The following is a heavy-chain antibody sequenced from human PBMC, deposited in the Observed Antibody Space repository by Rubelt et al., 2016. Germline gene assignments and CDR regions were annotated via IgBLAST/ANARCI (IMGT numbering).Heavy chain of an antibody. CDR2: IYHSGST. CDR3: ARVSFGHYYGSGRDDY. V-gene: IGHV4-38-2*02. CDR1: GYSISSGYY. J-gene: IGHJ4*02. D-gene: IGHD3-10*01. Sequence: GTLSLTCTVSGYSISSGYYWGWIRQPPGKGLVWIGSIYHSGSTYYNLSLKSRVTISVDTSKNQFSLKLSSVTAADTAVYYCARVSFGHYYGSGRDDYWGQGTLVTVSS.